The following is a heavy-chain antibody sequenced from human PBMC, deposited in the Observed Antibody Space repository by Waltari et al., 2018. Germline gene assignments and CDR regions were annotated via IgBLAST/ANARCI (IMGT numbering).Heavy chain of an antibody. J-gene: IGHJ5*02. CDR3: ARDHFSDLWFGFNWFDP. Sequence: QLQLQESGPGLVKPSETLSLTCTVSGASISSRSYCWGWIRQSPGKGLAWIGTFYYGGRNYDNPSIGSRVTISVDTSKNEFSLRLTAVTAADAAVYYCARDHFSDLWFGFNWFDPWGQGTLVSVSS. V-gene: IGHV4-39*07. CDR2: FYYGGRN. D-gene: IGHD3-3*01. CDR1: GASISSRSYC.